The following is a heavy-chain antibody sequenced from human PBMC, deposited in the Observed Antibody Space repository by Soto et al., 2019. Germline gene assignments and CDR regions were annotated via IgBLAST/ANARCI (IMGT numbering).Heavy chain of an antibody. CDR3: AKAMARHYDFSSPYHVYHRMEV. V-gene: IGHV3-30*18. J-gene: IGHJ6*02. CDR2: ISYDGSNK. CDR1: GFTFSSYG. Sequence: GGSLRLSCSASGFTFSSYGMHWVRQAPGKGLEWVAVISYDGSNKYYADSVKGRFTISRDNSKNTLYLQMNSLRAEDTAVYYCAKAMARHYDFSSPYHVYHRMEVCGHAPTVTV. D-gene: IGHD3-3*01.